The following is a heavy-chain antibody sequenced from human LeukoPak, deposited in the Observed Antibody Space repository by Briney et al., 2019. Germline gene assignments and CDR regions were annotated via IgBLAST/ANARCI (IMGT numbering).Heavy chain of an antibody. CDR1: GGSISSSSYY. CDR2: IYYSGST. CDR3: AREGKGYGYKNH. J-gene: IGHJ5*02. D-gene: IGHD5-24*01. V-gene: IGHV4-39*07. Sequence: SETLSLTCTVSGGSISSSSYYWGWIRQPPGKGLGWIGSIYYSGSTYYNPSLKSRVTISVDTSKNQFSLKLSSVTAADTAVYYCAREGKGYGYKNHWGQGTLVTVSS.